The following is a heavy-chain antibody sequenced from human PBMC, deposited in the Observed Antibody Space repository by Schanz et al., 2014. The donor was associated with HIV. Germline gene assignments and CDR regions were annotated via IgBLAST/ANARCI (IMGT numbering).Heavy chain of an antibody. D-gene: IGHD3-22*01. CDR1: GFTFSTYG. Sequence: QVQLVESGGRVVQPGRSLRLSCAASGFTFSTYGMHWVRQAPGKGLEWVAVISYDGSNKYYADSVKGRFTISRDNSKNTLYLQMNSLRAEDTAVYYCARDVSYDSSGYYSDYYYGMDVWGQGTTVTVSS. CDR2: ISYDGSNK. CDR3: ARDVSYDSSGYYSDYYYGMDV. J-gene: IGHJ6*02. V-gene: IGHV3-30*19.